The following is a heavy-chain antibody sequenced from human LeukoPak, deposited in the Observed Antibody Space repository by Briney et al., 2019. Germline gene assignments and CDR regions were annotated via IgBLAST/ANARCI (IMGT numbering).Heavy chain of an antibody. CDR2: IYYSGST. D-gene: IGHD7-27*01. V-gene: IGHV4-31*03. J-gene: IGHJ5*02. CDR1: GGSISSGGYY. Sequence: PSQTLSLTCTVSGGSISSGGYYWSWIRQHPGKGLEWIGYIYYSGSTYYNPSLKSRVTISVDTSKNQFSLKLSSVTAADTAVYYCARVPPASGWFDPWGQGTLVTVSS. CDR3: ARVPPASGWFDP.